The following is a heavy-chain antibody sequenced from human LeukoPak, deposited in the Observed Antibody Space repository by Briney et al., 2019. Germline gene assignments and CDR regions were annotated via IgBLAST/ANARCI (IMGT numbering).Heavy chain of an antibody. D-gene: IGHD1-26*01. CDR3: ARDSGSGNNDY. V-gene: IGHV1-3*01. CDR1: GYTFTSYA. CDR2: TSAGNGNT. J-gene: IGHJ4*02. Sequence: ASVKVSCKASGYTFTSYAIHWVRQAPGQRLEWMGWTSAGNGNTKYSQNFQGRVTFISNTSATTAFMELSSLRSEDAAVYYCARDSGSGNNDYWGQGTLVTVSS.